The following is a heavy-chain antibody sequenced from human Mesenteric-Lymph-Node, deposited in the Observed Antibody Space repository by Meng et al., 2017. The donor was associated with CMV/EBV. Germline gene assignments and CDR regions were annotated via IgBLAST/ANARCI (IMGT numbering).Heavy chain of an antibody. CDR3: ARISIFGVVTTSYYYYYGMDV. J-gene: IGHJ6*02. CDR2: IRGSGTTT. CDR1: GFTFSSYA. D-gene: IGHD3-3*01. Sequence: GESLKISCAASGFTFSSYAMSWVRQAPGKGLEWVSAIRGSGTTTCYADSVKGRFTISRDNSKNTLNLQMNSLRAEDTAVYYCARISIFGVVTTSYYYYYGMDVWGQGTTVTVSS. V-gene: IGHV3-23*01.